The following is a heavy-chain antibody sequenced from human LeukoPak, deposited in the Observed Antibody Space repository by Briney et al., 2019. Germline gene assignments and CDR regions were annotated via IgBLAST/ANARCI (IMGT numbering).Heavy chain of an antibody. CDR1: GDSVSRSDSY. J-gene: IGHJ1*01. CDR2: IYYSGRT. CDR3: ARRRYYDGSGYLE. D-gene: IGHD3-22*01. Sequence: SETLSLTCSVSGDSVSRSDSYWNWIRQPPGKGLEWIGTIYYSGRTYYSPSLKGRVTMSVDPSNNQLSLSLRSVTAADTAIYYCARRRYYDGSGYLEWGQGTLLSVSS. V-gene: IGHV4-39*01.